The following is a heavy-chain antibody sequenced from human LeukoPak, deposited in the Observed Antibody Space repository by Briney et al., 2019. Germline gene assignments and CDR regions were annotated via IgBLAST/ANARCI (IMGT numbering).Heavy chain of an antibody. CDR2: IYSGGST. CDR1: GFTVSSNY. V-gene: IGHV3-53*01. J-gene: IGHJ6*03. Sequence: PGGSLRLSCAASGFTVSSNYMSWVRQAPGKGLEWVSVIYSGGSTYYADSVKGRFTISRDNSKNTLYLQMNSLRAEDTAVYYCARLGSGSYYNSPYYYYYMDVWGKGTTVTISS. D-gene: IGHD3-10*01. CDR3: ARLGSGSYYNSPYYYYYMDV.